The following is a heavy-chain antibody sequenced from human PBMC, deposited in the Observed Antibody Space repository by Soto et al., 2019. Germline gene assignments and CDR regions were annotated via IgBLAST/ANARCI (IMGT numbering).Heavy chain of an antibody. J-gene: IGHJ6*02. CDR3: ARTRGSAVYFYFYGLDV. D-gene: IGHD3-10*01. Sequence: SETLSLTCTVSGGSISSDGYYWSWIRQHPGKGLEWIGYIYYSGSTYYNPSLKSRVTISVDTSKNQFSLKLSSVTAADTAIYYCARTRGSAVYFYFYGLDVWGHGTTVTVSS. V-gene: IGHV4-31*03. CDR1: GGSISSDGYY. CDR2: IYYSGST.